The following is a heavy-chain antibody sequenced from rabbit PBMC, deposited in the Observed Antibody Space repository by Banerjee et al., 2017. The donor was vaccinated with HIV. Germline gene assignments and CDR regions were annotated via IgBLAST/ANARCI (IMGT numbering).Heavy chain of an antibody. CDR1: GFDFSANA. V-gene: IGHV1S47*01. Sequence: QEQLVESGGDLVQPEGSLTLTCTASGFDFSANAMCWVRQAPGKGLEWIGCIDTGDGSTYYPSWVSGRFTISKTSSTTVTLQVTSLTAADTATYFCARGGTLYAFGLWGQGTLVTVS. CDR3: ARGGTLYAFGL. J-gene: IGHJ4*01. CDR2: IDTGDGST. D-gene: IGHD7-1*01.